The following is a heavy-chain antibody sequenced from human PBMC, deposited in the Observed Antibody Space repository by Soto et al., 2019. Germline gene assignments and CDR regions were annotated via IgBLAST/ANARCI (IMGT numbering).Heavy chain of an antibody. CDR2: ISANGQGI. J-gene: IGHJ4*02. CDR3: AKDRNYPRDQFHY. CDR1: GFTFSTYA. Sequence: GGSLRLSCAASGFTFSTYALSWVRQAPGKGLEWVSAISANGQGIYYADSVRGRFTISRDNSKNSIFLHMDSLRAEDTAVYYCAKDRNYPRDQFHYWGQGTLVTVSS. V-gene: IGHV3-23*01. D-gene: IGHD1-7*01.